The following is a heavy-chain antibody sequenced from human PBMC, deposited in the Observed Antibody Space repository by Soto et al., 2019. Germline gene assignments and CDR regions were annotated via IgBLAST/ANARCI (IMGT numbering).Heavy chain of an antibody. CDR1: GFTFSSFW. D-gene: IGHD3-10*01. CDR2: INSDGSGA. V-gene: IGHV3-74*01. J-gene: IGHJ3*02. Sequence: GGSLRLSCAASGFTFSSFWMHWVRQAPGKGLVWVSRINSDGSGASYADLVEGRFTISRDNAKNTVYFQMNSLREEDTAVYYCIRDYGEAGSTNAFDIWGQGTMVTVSS. CDR3: IRDYGEAGSTNAFDI.